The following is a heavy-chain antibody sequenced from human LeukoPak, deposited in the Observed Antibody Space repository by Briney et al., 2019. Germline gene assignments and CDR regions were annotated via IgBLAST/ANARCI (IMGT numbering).Heavy chain of an antibody. J-gene: IGHJ5*02. D-gene: IGHD6-6*01. Sequence: SVKVSCKASGGTFSSYAISWVRQAPGQGLEWMGGIIPIFGTANYAQKFQGRVTITTDESTSTAYMELSSLRSEDTAVYYCARGRGIAARPRRSNNWFDPWGQGTLVTVSS. CDR1: GGTFSSYA. CDR2: IIPIFGTA. CDR3: ARGRGIAARPRRSNNWFDP. V-gene: IGHV1-69*05.